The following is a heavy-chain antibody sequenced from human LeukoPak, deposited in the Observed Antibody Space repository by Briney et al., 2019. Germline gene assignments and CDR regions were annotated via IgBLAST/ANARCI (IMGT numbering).Heavy chain of an antibody. Sequence: GGSLRLSCAASGFTFSRYSMNWVRQAPGKGLEWVSYISSSSSTIYYADSVKGRFTISRDNAKNSLYLQMNSLRAEDTAVYYCARGHYYGSGSPDYWGQGTLVTVSS. CDR1: GFTFSRYS. CDR3: ARGHYYGSGSPDY. CDR2: ISSSSSTI. D-gene: IGHD3-10*01. J-gene: IGHJ4*02. V-gene: IGHV3-48*01.